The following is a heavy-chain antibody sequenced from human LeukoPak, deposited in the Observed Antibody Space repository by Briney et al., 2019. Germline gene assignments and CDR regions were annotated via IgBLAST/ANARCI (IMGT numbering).Heavy chain of an antibody. CDR2: INPNSGGT. CDR1: GYTFTGYY. J-gene: IGHJ4*02. Sequence: ASVKVSCKASGYTFTGYYMHWVRQAPGQGLEWMGWINPNSGGTSYAQKFQGRVTMTRDTSISTAYMELSRLRSDDTAVYYCARGLVVVPARIENVYVDTAMDGDYWGQGTLVTVSS. CDR3: ARGLVVVPARIENVYVDTAMDGDY. D-gene: IGHD5-18*01. V-gene: IGHV1-2*02.